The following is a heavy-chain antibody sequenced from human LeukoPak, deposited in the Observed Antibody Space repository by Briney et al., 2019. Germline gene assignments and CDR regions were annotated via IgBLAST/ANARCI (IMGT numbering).Heavy chain of an antibody. CDR2: MNPNSGNT. J-gene: IGHJ5*02. V-gene: IGHV1-8*01. CDR1: GYTFTSYD. CDR3: ARASLLGYCSSTSCYKYNWFDP. D-gene: IGHD2-2*02. Sequence: GASVKVSCTASGYTFTSYDINWVRQATGQGLEWMGWMNPNSGNTGYAQRFQGRFTMTRNTSISTAYMELSSLRSEDTAVYYCARASLLGYCSSTSCYKYNWFDPWGQGTLVTVSS.